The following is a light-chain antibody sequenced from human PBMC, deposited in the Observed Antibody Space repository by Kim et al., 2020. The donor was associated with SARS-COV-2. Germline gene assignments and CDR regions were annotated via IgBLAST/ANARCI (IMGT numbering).Light chain of an antibody. CDR3: QQYASSPIT. CDR1: QTVSSIY. J-gene: IGKJ3*01. Sequence: SPGERATLSCRISQTVSSIYLAWYQQKPGRDPRLLIYGTSNRATGIPDRFSGGGSGTDFTLTISRLEPEDFGVYFCQQYASSPITFGPGTKVDIK. V-gene: IGKV3-20*01. CDR2: GTS.